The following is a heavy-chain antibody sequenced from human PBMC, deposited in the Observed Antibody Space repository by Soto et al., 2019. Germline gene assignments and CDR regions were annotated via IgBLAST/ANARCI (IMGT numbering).Heavy chain of an antibody. J-gene: IGHJ3*02. D-gene: IGHD4-17*01. CDR1: GFTFDDYT. V-gene: IGHV3-43*01. CDR2: ISWDGGST. Sequence: EVQLVESGGVVVQPGGSLRLSCAASGFTFDDYTMHWVRQAPGKGLEWVSLISWDGGSTYYADSVKGRFTISRDNSKNSLYLQMISLRTEDTALYYCENDRAGYGDYVGAFDIWGEGTMVTVSS. CDR3: ENDRAGYGDYVGAFDI.